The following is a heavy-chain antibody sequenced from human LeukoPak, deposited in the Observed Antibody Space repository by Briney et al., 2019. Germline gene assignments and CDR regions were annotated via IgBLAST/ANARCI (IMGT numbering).Heavy chain of an antibody. D-gene: IGHD3-22*01. V-gene: IGHV4-34*01. J-gene: IGHJ4*02. CDR2: INHSGST. CDR3: AREPLSRDYYDSSGFDY. CDR1: GGSFSGYY. Sequence: SETLSLTCAVYGGSFSGYYWSWIRQPPGKGLEWIGEINHSGSTNYNPSLKSRVTISVDTSKNQFSLKLSSVTAADTAVYYCAREPLSRDYYDSSGFDYWGQGTLVTVSS.